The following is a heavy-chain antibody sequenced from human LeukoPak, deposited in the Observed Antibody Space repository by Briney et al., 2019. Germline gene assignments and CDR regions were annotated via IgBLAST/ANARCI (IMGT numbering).Heavy chain of an antibody. CDR3: AGRSGYSGYGSGEFDY. CDR2: IYYSGST. Sequence: SETLSLTCTVSGGSISSYYWSWIRQPPGKGLEWIGYIYYSGSTNYNPSLKSRVTISVDTSKNQFSLKLSSVAAADTAVYYCAGRSGYSGYGSGEFDYWGQGTLVTVSS. D-gene: IGHD5-12*01. CDR1: GGSISSYY. V-gene: IGHV4-59*08. J-gene: IGHJ4*02.